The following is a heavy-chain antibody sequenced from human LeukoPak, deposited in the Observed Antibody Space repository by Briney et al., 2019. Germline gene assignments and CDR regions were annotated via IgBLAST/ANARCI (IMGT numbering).Heavy chain of an antibody. CDR1: GGSLTGYY. J-gene: IGHJ3*02. CDR3: ARSAWGYAFDI. Sequence: PSETLSLTCTVSGGSLTGYYWSWIRQPPVKVLEWIGYIYFSGSTNYNPSLKSRVTISLDTSKNQFSLKLSSVTAADTAIYYCARSAWGYAFDIWGQETMVTVSS. D-gene: IGHD7-27*01. V-gene: IGHV4-59*01. CDR2: IYFSGST.